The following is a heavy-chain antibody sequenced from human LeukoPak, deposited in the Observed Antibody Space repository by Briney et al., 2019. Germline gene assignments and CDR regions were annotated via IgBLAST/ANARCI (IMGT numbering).Heavy chain of an antibody. CDR1: GFTFSSYS. D-gene: IGHD3-22*01. CDR2: ISSSSSYI. Sequence: GGSLRLSCAASGFTFSSYSMNWVRQAPGKGLEWVSSISSSSSYIYYADSVKGRFTISRDNAKNSLYLQMNSLRAEDTAVYYCARDRYYYDSSGYSDQDYWGQGTLVTVSS. V-gene: IGHV3-21*01. J-gene: IGHJ4*02. CDR3: ARDRYYYDSSGYSDQDY.